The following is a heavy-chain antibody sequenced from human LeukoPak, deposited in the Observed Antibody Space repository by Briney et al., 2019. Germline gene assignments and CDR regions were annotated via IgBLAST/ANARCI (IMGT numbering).Heavy chain of an antibody. CDR2: IYHSGST. V-gene: IGHV4-4*02. Sequence: SETLSLTCAVSGGSISSSNWWSWVRQPLGKGLEWIGEIYHSGSTNYNPSLKSRVTISVDKSKNQFSLKLSSVTAADTAVYYCASLRYCSGGSCLMTLDYWGQGTLVTVSS. J-gene: IGHJ4*02. CDR1: GGSISSSNW. D-gene: IGHD2-15*01. CDR3: ASLRYCSGGSCLMTLDY.